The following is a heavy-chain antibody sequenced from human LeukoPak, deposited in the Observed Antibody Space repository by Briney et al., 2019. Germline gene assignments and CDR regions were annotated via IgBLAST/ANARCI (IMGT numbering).Heavy chain of an antibody. CDR2: MNPNSGNT. J-gene: IGHJ3*02. Sequence: ASVKVSCKASGYTFTSYDINWVRQATGQGLEWMGWMNPNSGNTGYAQKFQGRVTMTRDTSISTAYMELSRLRSDGTAVYYCARGAYYDSSGYTSAFDIWGQGTMVTVSS. CDR3: ARGAYYDSSGYTSAFDI. D-gene: IGHD3-22*01. V-gene: IGHV1-8*01. CDR1: GYTFTSYD.